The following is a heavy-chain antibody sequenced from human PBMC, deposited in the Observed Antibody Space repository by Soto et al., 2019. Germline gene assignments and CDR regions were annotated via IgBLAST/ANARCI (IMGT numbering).Heavy chain of an antibody. CDR3: ARDSLDIVLVPAALTGYYYYGMAV. D-gene: IGHD2-2*03. Sequence: GVSLRLSCGASGFTFSSYAMHWVRQAPGKGLEWVAVISYDGSNKYYADSVKGRFTISRDNSKNTLYLQMNSLRAEDTAVYYCARDSLDIVLVPAALTGYYYYGMAVWGQGTTVTVSS. J-gene: IGHJ6*02. CDR2: ISYDGSNK. V-gene: IGHV3-30-3*01. CDR1: GFTFSSYA.